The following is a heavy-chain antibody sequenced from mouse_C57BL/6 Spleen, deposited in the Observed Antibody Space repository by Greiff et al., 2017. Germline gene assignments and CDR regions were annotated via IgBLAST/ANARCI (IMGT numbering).Heavy chain of an antibody. CDR1: GYTFTDYY. V-gene: IGHV1-19*01. D-gene: IGHD2-3*01. Sequence: VQLQQSGPVLVKPGASVKMSCKASGYTFTDYYMNWVKQSHGKSLEWIGVINPYNGGTSYNQKFKGKATLTVDMSSSTAYMELNSLTSEDSAVYYCARKEGYYDPFAYWGQGTLVTVSA. CDR2: INPYNGGT. J-gene: IGHJ3*01. CDR3: ARKEGYYDPFAY.